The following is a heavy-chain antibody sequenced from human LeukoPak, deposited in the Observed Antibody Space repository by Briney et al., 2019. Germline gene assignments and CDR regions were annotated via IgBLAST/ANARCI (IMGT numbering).Heavy chain of an antibody. CDR3: ARDGPYGGKPFDY. J-gene: IGHJ4*02. Sequence: SETLSLTCAVSGGSISSGGYSWSWIRQPPGKGLEWIGYIYHSGSTYYNPSLKSRVTISVDRSKNQFSLELSSVTAADTAVYYCARDGPYGGKPFDYWGQGTLVTVSS. CDR2: IYHSGST. D-gene: IGHD4-23*01. V-gene: IGHV4-30-2*01. CDR1: GGSISSGGYS.